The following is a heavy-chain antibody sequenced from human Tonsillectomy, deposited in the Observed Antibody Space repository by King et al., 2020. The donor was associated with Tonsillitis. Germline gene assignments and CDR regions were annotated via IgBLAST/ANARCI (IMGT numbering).Heavy chain of an antibody. D-gene: IGHD6-19*01. CDR3: AKDTAVAGYY. CDR1: GFIFSNYA. Sequence: VQLVASGGGLVQPGGSLRLSCAASGFIFSNYAMGWVRQARGKGLEWFSAISGSGGRTHYAESVKVRFTISRANSKNTLYMQMNSLRAEDTAVYYCAKDTAVAGYYWGQGTQVIVSS. CDR2: ISGSGGRT. J-gene: IGHJ4*02. V-gene: IGHV3-23*04.